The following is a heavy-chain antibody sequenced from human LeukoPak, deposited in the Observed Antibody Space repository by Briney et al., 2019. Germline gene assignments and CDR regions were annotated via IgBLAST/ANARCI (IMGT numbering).Heavy chain of an antibody. V-gene: IGHV3-23*01. CDR3: ATGQVLLWFGESTDY. Sequence: GGSLRLSCAASGFTFSSYAMSWVRQAPGKGLEWVSAISGSGGSTYYADSVKGRFTISRDNSKNTLYLQMNSLRAEDTAVYYCATGQVLLWFGESTDYWGQGTLVTVSS. D-gene: IGHD3-10*01. CDR1: GFTFSSYA. J-gene: IGHJ4*02. CDR2: ISGSGGST.